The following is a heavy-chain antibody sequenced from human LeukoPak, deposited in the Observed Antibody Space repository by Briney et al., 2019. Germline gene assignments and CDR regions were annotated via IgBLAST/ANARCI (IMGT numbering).Heavy chain of an antibody. CDR1: GGSISSYY. J-gene: IGHJ4*02. D-gene: IGHD6-6*01. Sequence: KPSETLSLTCTASGGSISSYYWSWIRQPPGKGLEWIGYIYYSGSTNYNPSLKSRVTISVDTSKNQFSLKLSSVTAADTAVYYCATLQPKYSSSPQYDYWGQGTLVTVSS. V-gene: IGHV4-59*01. CDR3: ATLQPKYSSSPQYDY. CDR2: IYYSGST.